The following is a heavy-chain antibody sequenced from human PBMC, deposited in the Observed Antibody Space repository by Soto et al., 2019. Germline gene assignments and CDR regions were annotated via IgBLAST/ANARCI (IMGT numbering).Heavy chain of an antibody. Sequence: PGGSLRLSCAASGFAFSSYAMSWVRQAPGKGLEWVSGISGSGGSTYYADSVKGRFTISRDNSKNTLYLQMNSLRAEDTAVYCCAKENGIQGGCGFDIWGQGTTVTVSS. V-gene: IGHV3-23*01. J-gene: IGHJ3*02. D-gene: IGHD5-18*01. CDR3: AKENGIQGGCGFDI. CDR2: ISGSGGST. CDR1: GFAFSSYA.